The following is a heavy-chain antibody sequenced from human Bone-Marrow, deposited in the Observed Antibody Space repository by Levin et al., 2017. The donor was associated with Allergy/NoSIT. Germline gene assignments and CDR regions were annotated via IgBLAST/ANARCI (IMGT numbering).Heavy chain of an antibody. Sequence: GGSLRLSCATSGFTFSSYWMHWVRQAPGKGLAWVSRISSDGRSTSYADSVKGRFTISRDDAKNMLYLQMDSLRVEDTAVYYCGRALRYGSGGDCYQTIDYWGQGTLVTVSS. V-gene: IGHV3-74*01. CDR1: GFTFSSYW. CDR3: GRALRYGSGGDCYQTIDY. J-gene: IGHJ4*02. CDR2: ISSDGRST. D-gene: IGHD2-21*01.